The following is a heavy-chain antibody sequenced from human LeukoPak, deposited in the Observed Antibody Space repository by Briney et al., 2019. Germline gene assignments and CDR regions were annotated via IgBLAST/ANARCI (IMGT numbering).Heavy chain of an antibody. V-gene: IGHV4-34*01. Sequence: SETPSLTCAVYGGSFSGYYWSWIRQPPGKGLEWIGEINHSGSTNYNPSLKSRVTISVDTSKNQFSLKLSSVTAADTAVYYCARSPRHSSWYYYNGPLFDYWGQGTLVTVSS. CDR1: GGSFSGYY. J-gene: IGHJ4*02. D-gene: IGHD6-13*01. CDR2: INHSGST. CDR3: ARSPRHSSWYYYNGPLFDY.